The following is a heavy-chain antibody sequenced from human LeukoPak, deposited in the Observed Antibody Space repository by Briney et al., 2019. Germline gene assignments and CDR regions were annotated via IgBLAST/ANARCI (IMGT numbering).Heavy chain of an antibody. CDR2: ISAYNGNT. V-gene: IGHV1-18*01. Sequence: ASAKVSCKASGYTFTSYGISWVRQAPGQGLEWMGWISAYNGNTNYAQKFQGRVTMTRDTSTSTVYMELSSLRSEDTAVYYCARGGDSSAYYYYYYRMDVWGQGTTVTVSS. D-gene: IGHD3-22*01. J-gene: IGHJ6*02. CDR1: GYTFTSYG. CDR3: ARGGDSSAYYYYYYRMDV.